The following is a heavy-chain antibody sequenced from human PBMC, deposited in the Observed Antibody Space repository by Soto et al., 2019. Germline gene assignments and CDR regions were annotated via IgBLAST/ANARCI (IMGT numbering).Heavy chain of an antibody. CDR2: IYSGGST. CDR3: EREVTMIVVGRTRENYGMDV. V-gene: IGHV3-66*01. D-gene: IGHD3-22*01. Sequence: EVQLVESGGGLVQPGGSLRLSCAASGFTVSSNYMSWVRQAPGKGLEWVSVIYSGGSTYYADSVKGRFTISRDNSKNTLYLQMNSLRAEDTAVYYCEREVTMIVVGRTRENYGMDVWGQGTTVTVSS. CDR1: GFTVSSNY. J-gene: IGHJ6*02.